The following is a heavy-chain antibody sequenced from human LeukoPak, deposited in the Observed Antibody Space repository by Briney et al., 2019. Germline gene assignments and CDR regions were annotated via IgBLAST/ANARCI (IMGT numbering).Heavy chain of an antibody. CDR3: AKDMTTAVAGTLFDC. D-gene: IGHD6-19*01. CDR1: GFTFSSCA. J-gene: IGHJ4*01. V-gene: IGHV3-23*01. Sequence: GGSLRLSCAASGFTFSSCAMSWVRQGPGKGLEWVSTISGSGGSTYYADSVKGRFTVSRDNSKNTLYLQMNSLRAEDTAVYYCAKDMTTAVAGTLFDCWGQGTLVTVSS. CDR2: ISGSGGST.